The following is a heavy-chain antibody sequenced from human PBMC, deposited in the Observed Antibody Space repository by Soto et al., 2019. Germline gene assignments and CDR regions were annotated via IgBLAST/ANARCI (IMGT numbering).Heavy chain of an antibody. CDR1: GFSFSSDN. CDR3: VHSHYGSGSFHY. D-gene: IGHD3-10*01. J-gene: IGHJ4*02. V-gene: IGHV3-21*01. Sequence: GGSLRLSCAASGFSFSSDNMHWVRQAPGKGLEWVSSVGSTASYVVYADSVKGRFTISRDNANSSLYLQMNSLRAEDTAVYYCVHSHYGSGSFHYWGQGTLVTVSS. CDR2: VGSTASYV.